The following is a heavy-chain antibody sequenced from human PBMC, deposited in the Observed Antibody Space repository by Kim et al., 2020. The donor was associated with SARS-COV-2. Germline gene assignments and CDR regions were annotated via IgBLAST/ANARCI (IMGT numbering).Heavy chain of an antibody. CDR1: GFTFSSYW. V-gene: IGHV3-7*01. CDR3: ARRALVGAPPNYFYYMDV. CDR2: IRQDGSEK. Sequence: GGSLRLSCAASGFTFSSYWMTWVRQAPGKGLEWVANIRQDGSEKDYVDSVKGRCAISRDNAKNSLFLQVNSLRAEDTAVYYCARRALVGAPPNYFYYMDV. D-gene: IGHD1-26*01. J-gene: IGHJ6*03.